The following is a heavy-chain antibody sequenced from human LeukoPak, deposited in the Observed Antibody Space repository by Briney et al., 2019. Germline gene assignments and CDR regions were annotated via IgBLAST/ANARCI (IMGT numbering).Heavy chain of an antibody. J-gene: IGHJ4*02. Sequence: SETQSLTCTVSGGSISSSNYYWGWIRQPPGKGLEWIGSIYYSGRTYYNPSLKSRVTISVDTSKNQFSLKLSPVTAADTAVYYCARALGWGATNEGPDYWGQGTLVTVSS. CDR2: IYYSGRT. CDR1: GGSISSSNYY. D-gene: IGHD1-26*01. CDR3: ARALGWGATNEGPDY. V-gene: IGHV4-39*07.